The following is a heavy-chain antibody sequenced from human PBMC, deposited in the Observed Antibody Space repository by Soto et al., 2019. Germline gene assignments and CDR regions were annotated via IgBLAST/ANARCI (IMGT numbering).Heavy chain of an antibody. CDR3: ARAATRQWLLGGYY. Sequence: QVRLQESGPGLVKPSGTLSLTCAVSGGSINSSNWWTWVRQPPGKGLEWIGEIYHTGSTDYNPSLKSRVTISLDKSKNQFSLTLSSVTAADTAVYYCARAATRQWLLGGYYWGQGTLVTVSS. J-gene: IGHJ4*02. V-gene: IGHV4-4*02. D-gene: IGHD6-19*01. CDR1: GGSINSSNW. CDR2: IYHTGST.